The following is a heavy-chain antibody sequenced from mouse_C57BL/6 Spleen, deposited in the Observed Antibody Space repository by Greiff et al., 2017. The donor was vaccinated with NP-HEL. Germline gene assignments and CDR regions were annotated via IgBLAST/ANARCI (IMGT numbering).Heavy chain of an antibody. D-gene: IGHD2-1*01. CDR1: GYTFTSYW. Sequence: QVQLQQPGAELVRPGSSVKLSCKASGYTFTSYWMDWVKQRPGQGLEWIGNIYPSDSETHYNQKFKDKATLTVDKSSSTAYMQLSSLTSEDSAVYYCERRGGNYFAYWGQGTLVTVSA. CDR3: ERRGGNYFAY. J-gene: IGHJ3*01. V-gene: IGHV1-61*01. CDR2: IYPSDSET.